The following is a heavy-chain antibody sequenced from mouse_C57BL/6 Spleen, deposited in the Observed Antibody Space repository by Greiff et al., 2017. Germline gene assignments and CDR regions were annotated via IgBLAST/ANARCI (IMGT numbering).Heavy chain of an antibody. J-gene: IGHJ2*01. CDR3: AREKGVTTVVATDYFDY. V-gene: IGHV5-4*01. CDR2: ISDGGSYT. D-gene: IGHD1-1*01. Sequence: DVKLVESGGGLVKPGGSLKLSCAASGFTFSSYAMSWVRQTPEKRLEWVATISDGGSYTYYPDKVKGRFTISRDNAKNNLYLQMSHLKSEDTAMYYCAREKGVTTVVATDYFDYWGKGTTLTVSS. CDR1: GFTFSSYA.